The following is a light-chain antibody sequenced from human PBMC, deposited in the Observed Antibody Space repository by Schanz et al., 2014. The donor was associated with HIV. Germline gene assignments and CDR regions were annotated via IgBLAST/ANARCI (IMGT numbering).Light chain of an antibody. CDR3: ATWDDSLNVWV. CDR2: NDH. CDR1: NSNPGTTP. Sequence: QSVLTQPPSASGTPGQRVTISCSGSNSNPGTTPANWYQQLPGTAPRLLLYNDHFRPSGVPDRFSGSKSGTSASLAISGLQSEDEADYYCATWDDSLNVWVFGGGTKLTVL. V-gene: IGLV1-44*01. J-gene: IGLJ3*02.